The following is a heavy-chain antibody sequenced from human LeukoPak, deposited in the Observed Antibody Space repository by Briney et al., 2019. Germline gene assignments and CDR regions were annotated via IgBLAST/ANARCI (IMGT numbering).Heavy chain of an antibody. CDR3: ARQDSGYDRLFDP. D-gene: IGHD5-12*01. V-gene: IGHV5-51*01. J-gene: IGHJ5*02. CDR2: IYPGHSDT. CDR1: GSSFTSYW. Sequence: GESLQISCKGSGSSFTSYWIGGVRQLPGKGLEGIVIIYPGHSDTRYSPSFQGHVTISADNSISTAYLQWSSLKASDTAMYYCARQDSGYDRLFDPWGQGTLVTVSS.